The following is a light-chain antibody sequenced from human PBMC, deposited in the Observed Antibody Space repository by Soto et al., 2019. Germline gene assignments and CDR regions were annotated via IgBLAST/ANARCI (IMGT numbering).Light chain of an antibody. V-gene: IGLV2-23*01. CDR1: NSDVGSDNP. Sequence: QSVLTQPASVSGSPGQSITISCTGTNSDVGSDNPVSWYQQHPGRAPKLMIYDGIKRPPGVSNRFSGSRSGNTASLTISGLQAEDEADYYCCSLAASTTVVFGGGTQLTVL. CDR3: CSLAASTTVV. J-gene: IGLJ2*01. CDR2: DGI.